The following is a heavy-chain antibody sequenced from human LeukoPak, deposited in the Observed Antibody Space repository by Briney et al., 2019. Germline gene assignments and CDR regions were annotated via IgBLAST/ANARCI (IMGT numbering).Heavy chain of an antibody. CDR3: ARLWFF. CDR2: INYSGST. D-gene: IGHD3-10*01. V-gene: IGHV4-39*01. Sequence: SETLSLTCTVSGGSISSSTYYWGWIRQPPGKGLEWIGSINYSGSTYYNPSLKSRVTLSVDTSKNQFSLKLSSVTAADTAVYFCARLWFFWGQGTLVTVSS. CDR1: GGSISSSTYY. J-gene: IGHJ4*02.